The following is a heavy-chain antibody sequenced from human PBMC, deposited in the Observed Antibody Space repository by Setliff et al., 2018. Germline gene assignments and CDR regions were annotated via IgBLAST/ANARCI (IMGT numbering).Heavy chain of an antibody. CDR2: IHAGNGDT. Sequence: ASVKVSCKASRFTSTNYAIHWVRQAPGQRPECMGWIHAGNGDTKYSQKFQGRVTITRGTSASTAYMELSSLRSEDTAVYYCARRRGYCSGGSCSDGWVNWFDPWGQGTLVTVSS. CDR1: RFTSTNYA. V-gene: IGHV1-3*01. J-gene: IGHJ5*02. CDR3: ARRRGYCSGGSCSDGWVNWFDP. D-gene: IGHD2-15*01.